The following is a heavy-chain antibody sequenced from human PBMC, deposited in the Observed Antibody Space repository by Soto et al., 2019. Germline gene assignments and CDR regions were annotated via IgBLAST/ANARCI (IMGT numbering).Heavy chain of an antibody. V-gene: IGHV3-66*01. CDR2: IYSGGST. Sequence: EVQLVESGGGLVQPGGSLRLSCAASGLIVSSNHMNWVRQAPGKGLEWVSLIYSGGSTYYADSVKGRFTISRDNSKNTLYLQMNSLRVEDTAVYYCARRQNEVPVVDDWGQGTLVTVSS. D-gene: IGHD1-1*01. J-gene: IGHJ4*02. CDR3: ARRQNEVPVVDD. CDR1: GLIVSSNH.